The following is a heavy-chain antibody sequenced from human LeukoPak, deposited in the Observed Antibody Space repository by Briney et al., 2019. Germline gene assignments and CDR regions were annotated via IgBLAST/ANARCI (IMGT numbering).Heavy chain of an antibody. V-gene: IGHV4-61*02. Sequence: SETLSLTCTVSGGSISSGSYYWSWIRQPAGKGLEWIGRIYTSGSTNYIPSLKSRVPISVDTSKNQFSLKLSSLTAADTAVYYCARDQTNYYDFLSGYYSGNNWFDPWGQGTLVTVSS. CDR1: GGSISSGSYY. J-gene: IGHJ5*02. CDR3: ARDQTNYYDFLSGYYSGNNWFDP. CDR2: IYTSGST. D-gene: IGHD3-3*01.